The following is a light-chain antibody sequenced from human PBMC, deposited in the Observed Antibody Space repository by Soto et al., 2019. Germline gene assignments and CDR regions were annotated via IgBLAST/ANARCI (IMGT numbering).Light chain of an antibody. Sequence: QSVLTQPASVSESPGQSITISCTGTSRDVGGYNYVSWYQQHPGEVPRLVIYGVSNRPSGVSIRFSGSKSGNTASLTISGLLAEDEADYYCSSYTSSSTYVFGTGTKVTVL. CDR1: SRDVGGYNY. CDR3: SSYTSSSTYV. CDR2: GVS. V-gene: IGLV2-14*01. J-gene: IGLJ1*01.